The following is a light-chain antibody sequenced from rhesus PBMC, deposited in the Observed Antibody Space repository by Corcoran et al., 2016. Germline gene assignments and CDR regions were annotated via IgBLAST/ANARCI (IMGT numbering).Light chain of an antibody. V-gene: IGKV3-10*01. CDR1: QRVSSH. CDR3: YQHRSVFT. Sequence: QVILTQSPATLSLSPGERATPSCRARQRVSSHLAWYQQKPGQAPRLIIYGASTRATVIPDRLSGNGSGTDFTLTISSVAPEDVGDYRGYQHRSVFTVGQGTKVEIE. J-gene: IGKJ1*01. CDR2: GAS.